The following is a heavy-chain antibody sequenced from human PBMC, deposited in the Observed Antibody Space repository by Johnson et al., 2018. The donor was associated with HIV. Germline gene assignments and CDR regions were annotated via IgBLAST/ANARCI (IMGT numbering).Heavy chain of an antibody. D-gene: IGHD6-19*01. CDR3: AKEGSSGWYFCDAFDI. CDR1: GFTFSSYG. CDR2: IWYDGSNK. V-gene: IGHV3-33*06. J-gene: IGHJ3*02. Sequence: QMQLVESGGGVVQPGRSLRLSCAASGFTFSSYGMHWVRQAPGKGLEWVAVIWYDGSNKYYADSVKGRFTISRDNSKNTLYLQMNSLRAEDTAVYYCAKEGSSGWYFCDAFDIWGQGTRVTVSS.